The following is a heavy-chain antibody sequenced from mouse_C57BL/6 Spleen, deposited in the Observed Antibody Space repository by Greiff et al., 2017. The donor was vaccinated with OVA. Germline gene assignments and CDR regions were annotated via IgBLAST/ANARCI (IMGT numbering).Heavy chain of an antibody. CDR3: ARSLGRWYFDD. CDR2: INPGSGGT. J-gene: IGHJ2*01. D-gene: IGHD4-1*01. V-gene: IGHV1-54*01. Sequence: VQLQQSGAELVRPGASVKVSCKASGYAFTNYLIEWVKQRPGQGLEWIGVINPGSGGTNYNEKFKGKATLTADKSSSTAYMQLSSLTSEDSAVYFCARSLGRWYFDDRGKGTTLTVSS. CDR1: GYAFTNYL.